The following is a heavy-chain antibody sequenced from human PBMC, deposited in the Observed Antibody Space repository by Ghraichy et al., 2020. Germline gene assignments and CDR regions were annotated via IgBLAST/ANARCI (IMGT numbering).Heavy chain of an antibody. Sequence: ASVKVSCKASGYTFTGYYMHWVRQAPGQGLEWMGWINPNSGGTNYAQKFQGRVTMTRDTSISTAYMELSRLRSDDTAVYYCAITWIQLWFKWKSFDYWGQGTLVTVSS. V-gene: IGHV1-2*02. CDR2: INPNSGGT. CDR3: AITWIQLWFKWKSFDY. J-gene: IGHJ4*02. D-gene: IGHD5-18*01. CDR1: GYTFTGYY.